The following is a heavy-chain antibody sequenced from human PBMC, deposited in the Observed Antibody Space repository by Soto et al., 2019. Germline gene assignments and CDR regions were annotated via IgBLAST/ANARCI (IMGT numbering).Heavy chain of an antibody. CDR1: GGTFSSYA. Sequence: SVKVSCKASGGTFSSYAISWLRQSAGQGLEWMGGIIPIFGTANYAQKFQGRVTITADESTSTAYMELSSLRSEDTAVYYCARGRSGSSSWYYFDYWGQGTLVTVSS. CDR3: ARGRSGSSSWYYFDY. V-gene: IGHV1-69*13. CDR2: IIPIFGTA. J-gene: IGHJ4*02. D-gene: IGHD6-13*01.